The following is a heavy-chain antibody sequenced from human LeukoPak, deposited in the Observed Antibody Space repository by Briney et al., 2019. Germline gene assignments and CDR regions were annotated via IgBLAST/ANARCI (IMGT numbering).Heavy chain of an antibody. Sequence: GFLRLSCAASGFTFSSYWMHWVRQAPGKGLVWVSRINSDGSSTTYADSVKGRFTISRDNSKNTLYLQMNSLRAEDTAVYYCASRRGYSYGQVDYWGQGTLVTVSS. CDR1: GFTFSSYW. D-gene: IGHD5-18*01. CDR3: ASRRGYSYGQVDY. J-gene: IGHJ4*02. V-gene: IGHV3-74*03. CDR2: INSDGSST.